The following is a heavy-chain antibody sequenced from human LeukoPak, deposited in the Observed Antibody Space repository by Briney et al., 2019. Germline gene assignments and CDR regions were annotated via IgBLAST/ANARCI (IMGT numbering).Heavy chain of an antibody. Sequence: KPSETLSLTCTVSGGSISTDASYWAWIRQPPGKGLEWIGSIYYSGSTYYSSSLKSRVTLSVDTSKNQFSLKMSSVTAADTAVFYSARLFSRGWEYHFGLDVWGQGTTVTLS. CDR3: ARLFSRGWEYHFGLDV. CDR1: GGSISTDASY. V-gene: IGHV4-39*01. D-gene: IGHD6-19*01. J-gene: IGHJ6*02. CDR2: IYYSGST.